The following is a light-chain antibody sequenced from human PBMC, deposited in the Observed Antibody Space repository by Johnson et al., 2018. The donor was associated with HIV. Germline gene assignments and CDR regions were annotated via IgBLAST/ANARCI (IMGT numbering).Light chain of an antibody. V-gene: IGLV1-51*01. J-gene: IGLJ1*01. CDR1: SSNIGNNY. CDR2: DNN. Sequence: SVLTQPPSVSAAPGQKVTISCSGSSSNIGNNYVSWYQQLPGTAPKLLIYDNNKRPSGIPDRFSGSKSGTSATLGITGLQTGDEADYYCGTWDSSLSAGENVFGTGTKVTVL. CDR3: GTWDSSLSAGENV.